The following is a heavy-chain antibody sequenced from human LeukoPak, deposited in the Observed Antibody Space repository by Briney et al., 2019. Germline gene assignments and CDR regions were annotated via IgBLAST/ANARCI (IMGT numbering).Heavy chain of an antibody. CDR1: GFTFSSYA. J-gene: IGHJ5*02. CDR3: AKAPPARPRGNWFDP. D-gene: IGHD6-6*01. CDR2: ISGSGGST. Sequence: GGSLRLSCAASGFTFSSYAMSWVRQGPGKGLEWVSAISGSGGSTYYADSVKGRFTISRDNSKNTLYLQMNSLRAEDTAVYYCAKAPPARPRGNWFDPWGQGTLVTVSS. V-gene: IGHV3-23*01.